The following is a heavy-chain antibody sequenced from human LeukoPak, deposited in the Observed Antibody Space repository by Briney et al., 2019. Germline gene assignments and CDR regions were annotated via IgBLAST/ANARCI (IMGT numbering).Heavy chain of an antibody. Sequence: SVKVSCKASGGTFSSYAISWVRQAPGQGLEWMGRIIPILGIANYAQKFQGRVTITADKSTSTAYMELSSLRSEDTAVYYCAILWFGELLDDFDYWGQGTLVTVSS. D-gene: IGHD3-10*01. CDR3: AILWFGELLDDFDY. V-gene: IGHV1-69*04. CDR2: IIPILGIA. J-gene: IGHJ4*02. CDR1: GGTFSSYA.